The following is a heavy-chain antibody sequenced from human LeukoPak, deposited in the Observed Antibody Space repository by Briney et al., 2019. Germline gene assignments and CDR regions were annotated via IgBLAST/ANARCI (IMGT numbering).Heavy chain of an antibody. CDR3: AKGYYYDSSGYSLYYFDY. D-gene: IGHD3-22*01. V-gene: IGHV3-23*01. J-gene: IGHJ4*02. CDR1: GFTFSSYA. Sequence: PGGSLRLSCAASGFTFSSYAMGWVRQAPGKGLEWVSAISGSGGSTHYADSVKGRFTISRDNSKNTLYLQMNSLRAEDTAVYYCAKGYYYDSSGYSLYYFDYWGQGTLVTVSS. CDR2: ISGSGGST.